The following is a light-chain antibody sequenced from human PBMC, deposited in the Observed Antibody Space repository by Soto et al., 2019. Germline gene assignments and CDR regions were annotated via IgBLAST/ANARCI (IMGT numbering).Light chain of an antibody. CDR2: DVN. V-gene: IGLV2-14*01. CDR1: SSDIGGYDY. J-gene: IGLJ3*02. Sequence: QSVLTQPASVSGSPGQSITLSCTGTSSDIGGYDYVSWYQRHPGKAPKLIIYDVNNRPSGVSNRFSGSQSGNTASLTISWVPAEDEADYYCPSYSNGRTHGVFGGGTKLTVL. CDR3: PSYSNGRTHGV.